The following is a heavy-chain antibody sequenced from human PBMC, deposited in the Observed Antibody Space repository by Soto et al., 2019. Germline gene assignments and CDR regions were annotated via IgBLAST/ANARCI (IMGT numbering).Heavy chain of an antibody. CDR2: INHSGST. V-gene: IGHV4-34*01. J-gene: IGHJ4*02. CDR3: AKGSQMWTPDY. Sequence: SEPLSLTCSVYGGSFSVYYWSWIRQPPGKGLEWIGEINHSGSTNYNPSLKSRVTISVDTANMELSSLRSEDTAVYYCAKGSQMWTPDYWGQGTLVTVSS. D-gene: IGHD2-21*01. CDR1: GGSFSVYY.